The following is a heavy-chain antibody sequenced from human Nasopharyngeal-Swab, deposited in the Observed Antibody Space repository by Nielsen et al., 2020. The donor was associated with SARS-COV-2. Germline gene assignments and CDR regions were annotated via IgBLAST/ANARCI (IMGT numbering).Heavy chain of an antibody. V-gene: IGHV3-11*04. CDR1: GFTFTDYY. Sequence: SLKISCAASGFTFTDYYMTWVRQAPGKGLEWVSYITNGGIMTYYADSVKGRFTMSRDNAKTSLYLQMNSLRAEDTAMYYCARGQKGSGSYWSRSYSYMDVWGKGTTVTVSS. CDR2: ITNGGIMT. D-gene: IGHD3-10*01. CDR3: ARGQKGSGSYWSRSYSYMDV. J-gene: IGHJ6*03.